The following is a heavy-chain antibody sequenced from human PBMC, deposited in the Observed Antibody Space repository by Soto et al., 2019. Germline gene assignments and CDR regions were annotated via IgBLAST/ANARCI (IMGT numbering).Heavy chain of an antibody. CDR3: ARGPHDFWSGPFDY. Sequence: PGGSLRLSCAASGFTFSSYSMNWVRQAPGKGLEWVSSISSSSSYIYYADSVKGRFTISRDNAKNSLYLQMNSLRVEGTAVYYCARGPHDFWSGPFDYWGQGTLVTVSS. D-gene: IGHD3-3*01. V-gene: IGHV3-21*01. CDR2: ISSSSSYI. J-gene: IGHJ4*02. CDR1: GFTFSSYS.